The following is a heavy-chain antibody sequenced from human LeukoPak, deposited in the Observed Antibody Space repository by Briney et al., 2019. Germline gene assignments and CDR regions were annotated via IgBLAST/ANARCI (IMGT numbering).Heavy chain of an antibody. V-gene: IGHV3-48*01. CDR2: ISSSSSTI. CDR1: GFTFSSYS. J-gene: IGHJ4*02. D-gene: IGHD1-26*01. Sequence: GGSLRLSCAASGFTFSSYSMNWVRQAPGKGLEWVSYISSSSSTIYYADSVKGRFTISRDNAKNSLYLQMNSLRAEDTAVYYCARGRALGALDYWGQGTLVTVSS. CDR3: ARGRALGALDY.